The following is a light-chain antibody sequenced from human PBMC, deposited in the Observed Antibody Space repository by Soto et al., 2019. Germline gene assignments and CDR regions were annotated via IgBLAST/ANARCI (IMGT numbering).Light chain of an antibody. CDR3: QQYGSSWT. Sequence: EIVLTQSPGTPSLSPGERATLSCRASQSVSSSYLAWYQQKPGQAPRPLIYGASSRATGIPDRFSGSGSGTDFTLTISRLEPEDFAVYYCQQYGSSWTFGQGTKV. J-gene: IGKJ1*01. V-gene: IGKV3-20*01. CDR2: GAS. CDR1: QSVSSSY.